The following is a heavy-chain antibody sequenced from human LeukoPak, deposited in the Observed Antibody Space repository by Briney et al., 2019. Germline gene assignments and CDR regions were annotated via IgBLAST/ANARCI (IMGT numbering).Heavy chain of an antibody. V-gene: IGHV3-30-3*01. J-gene: IGHJ5*02. CDR2: ISYDGSNK. Sequence: GGSLRLSCAASGFTFSSYAMHWVRQAPGKGLEWVAVISYDGSNKYYADSVKGRFTISRDNTKNTLYLQMNSLRAEDTAVYYCARETCSGGSCYHFWFDPWGQGTLVTVSP. D-gene: IGHD2-15*01. CDR1: GFTFSSYA. CDR3: ARETCSGGSCYHFWFDP.